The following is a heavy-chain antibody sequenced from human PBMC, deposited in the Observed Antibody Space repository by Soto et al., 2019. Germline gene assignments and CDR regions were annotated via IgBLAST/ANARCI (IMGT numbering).Heavy chain of an antibody. CDR1: GYTFTSYY. CDR2: INPSGGST. Sequence: ASVKVSCKASGYTFTSYYMHWVRQAPGQGLEWMGIINPSGGSTSYAQKFQGRVTMTRDTSTSTVYMELSSLRSEDTAVYYCARELRPNSSSESAEYFQHWGQGTLVTVSS. J-gene: IGHJ1*01. V-gene: IGHV1-46*01. CDR3: ARELRPNSSSESAEYFQH. D-gene: IGHD6-13*01.